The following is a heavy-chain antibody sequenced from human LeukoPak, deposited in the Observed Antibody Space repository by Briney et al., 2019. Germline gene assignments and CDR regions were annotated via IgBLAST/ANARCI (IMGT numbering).Heavy chain of an antibody. CDR1: GGTFSSYA. CDR3: ARGEVGATSFGY. CDR2: IIPILGTA. D-gene: IGHD1-26*01. V-gene: IGHV1-69*13. Sequence: ASVKVSCKASGGTFSSYAISWVRQAPGQGLEWMGGIIPILGTANYAQKFQGRVTITADESTSTAYMELSSLRSEDAAVYYCARGEVGATSFGYWGQGTLVTVSS. J-gene: IGHJ4*02.